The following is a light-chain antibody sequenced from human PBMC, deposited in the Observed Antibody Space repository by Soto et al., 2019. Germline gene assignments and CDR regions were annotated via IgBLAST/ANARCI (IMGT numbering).Light chain of an antibody. J-gene: IGLJ2*01. Sequence: QSVLTQPPSASETPGQRVTISCSGSFSNIGSNYVCWYQQVPGAAPKILISRNDQRPSGVPDRFSGSKSGTSASLAISGLQSDDEADYYCAAWDDSLTAVVFGGGTQLTVL. CDR3: AAWDDSLTAVV. CDR2: RND. CDR1: FSNIGSNY. V-gene: IGLV1-47*01.